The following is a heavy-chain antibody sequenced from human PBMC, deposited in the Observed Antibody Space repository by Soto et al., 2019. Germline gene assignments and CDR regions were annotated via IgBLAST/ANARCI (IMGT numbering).Heavy chain of an antibody. CDR2: IKSRTVGGTA. Sequence: GGSLRLSCAASGFTFTNAWMHWVRQAPGKGLEWVGRIKSRTVGGTADYAAPGKDRFTISIDDSKNTLYLQMNSLKTEDTAVYYCNARNTEGDPWGQGTLVTVSS. CDR1: GFTFTNAW. CDR3: NARNTEGDP. V-gene: IGHV3-15*07. J-gene: IGHJ5*02.